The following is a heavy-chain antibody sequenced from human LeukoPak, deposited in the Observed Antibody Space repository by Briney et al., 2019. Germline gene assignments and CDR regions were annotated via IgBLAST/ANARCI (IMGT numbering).Heavy chain of an antibody. V-gene: IGHV4-39*07. D-gene: IGHD3-22*01. J-gene: IGHJ3*02. Sequence: PSETLSLTCTVSGGSISSSSYYWGWIRQPPGKGLEWIGSIYYSGSTYYNPSLKSRVTISVDTSKNQFSLKLSSVTAADTAVYYCARSAHYYDSSGYYSHDAFDIWGQGTMVTVSS. CDR2: IYYSGST. CDR1: GGSISSSSYY. CDR3: ARSAHYYDSSGYYSHDAFDI.